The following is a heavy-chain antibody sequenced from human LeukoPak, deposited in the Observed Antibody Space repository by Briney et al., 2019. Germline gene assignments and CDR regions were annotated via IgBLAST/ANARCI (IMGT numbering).Heavy chain of an antibody. CDR1: GFTFSSYA. D-gene: IGHD3-9*01. V-gene: IGHV3-64*01. J-gene: IGHJ4*02. CDR3: ARGLRYFDWLGIDY. Sequence: GGSLRLSCAASGFTFSSYAMHWVRQAPGKGLEYVSAISSNGGSTYYANSVKGRFTISRDNSKNTLYLQMGSLRAEDMAVYYCARGLRYFDWLGIDYWGRGTLVTVSS. CDR2: ISSNGGST.